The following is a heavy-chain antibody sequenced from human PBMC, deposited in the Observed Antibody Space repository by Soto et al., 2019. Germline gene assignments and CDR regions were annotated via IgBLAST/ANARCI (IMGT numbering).Heavy chain of an antibody. CDR1: GDSVSSNSAA. Sequence: SQTLSLTCAISGDSVSSNSAALNWIRQSPSRGLEWLGRTYYRSKWYKEYAASVRSRITINPDTSKNQFSLQLNSVSPEDTAVYYCARTVGWLDPWGQGILVTVSS. J-gene: IGHJ5*02. CDR2: TYYRSKWYK. CDR3: ARTVGWLDP. V-gene: IGHV6-1*01. D-gene: IGHD2-15*01.